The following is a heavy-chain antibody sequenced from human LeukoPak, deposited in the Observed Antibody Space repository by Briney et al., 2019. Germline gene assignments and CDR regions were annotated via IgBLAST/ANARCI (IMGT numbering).Heavy chain of an antibody. CDR3: ARGSAQAAAGTSWFDP. Sequence: SETLSLTCAVYSGSFSGYYWTWFRQPPGKGLEWIGEFNHNWGAKYNPSLKSRVTISVDTSKNHLSLSLNSVTAADTAVYYCARGSAQAAAGTSWFDPWGQGTLVTVSS. CDR2: FNHNWGA. D-gene: IGHD6-13*01. J-gene: IGHJ5*02. V-gene: IGHV4-34*01. CDR1: SGSFSGYY.